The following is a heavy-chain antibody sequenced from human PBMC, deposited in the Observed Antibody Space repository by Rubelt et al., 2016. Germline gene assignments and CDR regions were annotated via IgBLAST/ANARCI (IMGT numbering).Heavy chain of an antibody. Sequence: KTGLKSRVTISVDTSKNQFSLKLSSVTAADTAVYYCAAHFVVVPNIPDYYYYYGMDVWGQGTTVTVSS. V-gene: IGHV4-34*01. J-gene: IGHJ6*02. CDR3: AAHFVVVPNIPDYYYYYGMDV. D-gene: IGHD2-2*01.